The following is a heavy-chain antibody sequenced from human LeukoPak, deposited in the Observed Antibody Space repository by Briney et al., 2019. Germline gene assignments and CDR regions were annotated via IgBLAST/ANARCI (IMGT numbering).Heavy chain of an antibody. CDR3: ARGRVGSGWYGY. Sequence: GASVKVSCKASGYTFASYDINWVRQATGQGLEWMGWMNPNSGNTGYAQKFQGRVTMTRNTSISTAYMELSSLRSEDTAVYYCARGRVGSGWYGYWGQGTLVTVSS. D-gene: IGHD6-19*01. CDR1: GYTFASYD. CDR2: MNPNSGNT. V-gene: IGHV1-8*01. J-gene: IGHJ4*02.